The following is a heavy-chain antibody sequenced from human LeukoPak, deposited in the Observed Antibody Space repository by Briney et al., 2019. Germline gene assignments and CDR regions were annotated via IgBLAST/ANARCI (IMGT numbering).Heavy chain of an antibody. J-gene: IGHJ5*02. CDR2: IIPIFGTA. Sequence: ASVKVSCKASGGTFSSYAISWVRQAPGQGLEWMGGIIPIFGTANYAQKFQGRVTITADESTSTAYMELSSLRSEDTAVYYCARIGGWYVSGLYWFDPWGQGTLVTVSS. CDR1: GGTFSSYA. V-gene: IGHV1-69*01. CDR3: ARIGGWYVSGLYWFDP. D-gene: IGHD6-19*01.